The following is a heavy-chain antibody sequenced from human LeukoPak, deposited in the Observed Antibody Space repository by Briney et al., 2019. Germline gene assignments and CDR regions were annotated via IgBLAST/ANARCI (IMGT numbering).Heavy chain of an antibody. D-gene: IGHD2-15*01. Sequence: ASVKVSCKASGYTFTSYGISWVRQAPGQGLEWMGWISAYNGNTNYAQRLQGRVTMTTDTSTSTAYMELRSLRSDETAVYYCARGPVPVVVVETDYYYGMDVWGQGTTVTVSS. CDR1: GYTFTSYG. V-gene: IGHV1-18*01. CDR3: ARGPVPVVVVETDYYYGMDV. CDR2: ISAYNGNT. J-gene: IGHJ6*02.